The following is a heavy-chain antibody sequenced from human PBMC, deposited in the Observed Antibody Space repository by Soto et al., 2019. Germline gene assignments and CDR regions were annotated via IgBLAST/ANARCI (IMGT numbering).Heavy chain of an antibody. CDR2: IIPIFGTA. V-gene: IGHV1-69*13. J-gene: IGHJ4*02. CDR3: ASTYDLYYYFDY. CDR1: GGTFSSYA. Sequence: SVKVSCKASGGTFSSYAISWVRQAPGQGLEWMGGIIPIFGTANYAQKFQGRVTITADESTSTAYMELSSLRSEDTAVYYCASTYDLYYYFDYWGQGTLVTVSS. D-gene: IGHD5-12*01.